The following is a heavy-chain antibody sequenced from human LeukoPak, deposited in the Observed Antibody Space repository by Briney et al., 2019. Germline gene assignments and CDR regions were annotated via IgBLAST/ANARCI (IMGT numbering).Heavy chain of an antibody. CDR2: IYYGGST. J-gene: IGHJ3*01. D-gene: IGHD6-13*01. Sequence: SEALSLTCTVSGVSISSYYWSWIRQPPGKGLEWIGYIYYGGSTNYNPSLKSRVTISLDTSKNQFSLKLSSVTAADTAVYYCARHDGSSWYYAFDVWGQGTMVTVSS. CDR1: GVSISSYY. CDR3: ARHDGSSWYYAFDV. V-gene: IGHV4-59*08.